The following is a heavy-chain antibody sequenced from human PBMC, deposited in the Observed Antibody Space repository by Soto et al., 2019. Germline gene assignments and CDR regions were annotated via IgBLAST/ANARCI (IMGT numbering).Heavy chain of an antibody. D-gene: IGHD6-19*01. CDR3: ARDPQWLATLYYFDY. CDR2: INHSGST. J-gene: IGHJ4*02. CDR1: GGSFSGYY. Sequence: SETLSLTCAVYGGSFSGYYWSWIRQPPGKGLEWIGEINHSGSTNYNPSLKSRVTISVDTSKNQFSLKLSSVTAADTAVYYCARDPQWLATLYYFDYWGQGTLVTVAS. V-gene: IGHV4-34*01.